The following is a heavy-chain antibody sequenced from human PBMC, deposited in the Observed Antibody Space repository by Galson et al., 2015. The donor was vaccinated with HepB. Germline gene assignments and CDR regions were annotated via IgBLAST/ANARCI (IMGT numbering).Heavy chain of an antibody. CDR3: AKTLREYTINYYGDDY. Sequence: SLRLSCAASGFTFSSYAMSWVRRAPGKGLEWVSSIRGSGSTTYYADSVKGRFTVSRDNSENTLFLQMNSLRAEDTAVYYCAKTLREYTINYYGDDYWGQGSLVTVSS. J-gene: IGHJ4*02. D-gene: IGHD1-26*01. CDR1: GFTFSSYA. CDR2: IRGSGSTT. V-gene: IGHV3-23*01.